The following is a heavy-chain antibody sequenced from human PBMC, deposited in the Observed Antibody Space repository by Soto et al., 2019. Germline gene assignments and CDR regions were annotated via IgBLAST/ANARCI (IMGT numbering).Heavy chain of an antibody. D-gene: IGHD6-19*01. Sequence: VSVKISCKCSGYSFTSYWIGWVRQIPGKGLEWMGIIYPGDSDTRYSPSFQGQVTISADKSISTAYLQWSSLKASDTAMYYCARRRSSGWYGSYYSGMDVWGQGTTVTVS. CDR3: ARRRSSGWYGSYYSGMDV. J-gene: IGHJ6*02. V-gene: IGHV5-51*01. CDR2: IYPGDSDT. CDR1: GYSFTSYW.